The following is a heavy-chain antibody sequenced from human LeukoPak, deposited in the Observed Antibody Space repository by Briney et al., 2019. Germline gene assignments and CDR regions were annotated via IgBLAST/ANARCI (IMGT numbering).Heavy chain of an antibody. D-gene: IGHD3-10*01. CDR1: GFTFSSYA. V-gene: IGHV3-30-3*01. J-gene: IGHJ4*02. CDR2: ISYDGSNK. Sequence: GGSLRLSYAASGFTFSSYAMHWVRQAPGKGLEWVAVISYDGSNKYYADSVKGRFTISRDNSKNTLYLQMNSLRAEDTAVYYCATSMVRGVIKPHFDYWGQGTLVSVSS. CDR3: ATSMVRGVIKPHFDY.